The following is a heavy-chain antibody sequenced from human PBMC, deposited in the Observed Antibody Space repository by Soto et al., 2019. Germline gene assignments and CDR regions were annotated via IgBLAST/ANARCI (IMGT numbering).Heavy chain of an antibody. J-gene: IGHJ4*02. Sequence: GGSLRLSCAASGFTFSSYGMHWVRQAPGKGLEWVAFIWYDGSNKYYADSVKGRFTISRDNSKNTLYLQMNSLRAEDTALYYCARTLYGSRTPVLDYWGPGTLFTV. CDR3: ARTLYGSRTPVLDY. D-gene: IGHD3-10*01. V-gene: IGHV3-33*01. CDR2: IWYDGSNK. CDR1: GFTFSSYG.